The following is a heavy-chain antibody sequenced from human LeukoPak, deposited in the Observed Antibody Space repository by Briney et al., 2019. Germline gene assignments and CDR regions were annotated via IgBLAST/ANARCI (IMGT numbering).Heavy chain of an antibody. CDR2: INNDGSQK. CDR3: ARDRLWGVESEDY. CDR1: GFTFSTYW. D-gene: IGHD3-10*01. J-gene: IGHJ4*02. V-gene: IGHV3-7*01. Sequence: GGSLRLSCAASGFTFSTYWMTWVRQAPGKGLEWVVTINNDGSQKYYLDSVKGRFTISRDNAKNSLYLQMNSLRAEDTAVYYCARDRLWGVESEDYWGQGTLVTVSS.